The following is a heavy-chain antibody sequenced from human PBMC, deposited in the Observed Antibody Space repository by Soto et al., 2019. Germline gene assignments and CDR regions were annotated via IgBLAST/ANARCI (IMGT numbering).Heavy chain of an antibody. CDR2: FSAGGRA. Sequence: EVQLLESGGALVRPGGSLRLSCAASGFSFNNYALSWVRQAPGKGLEWVSTFSAGGRAYYAASVKGRFTIARDSPQDTVHLQISDLRPEDTAVYYCAKESLPEHCGDTHFDYWGQGARVTVSS. V-gene: IGHV3-23*01. CDR3: AKESLPEHCGDTHFDY. J-gene: IGHJ4*02. D-gene: IGHD4-17*01. CDR1: GFSFNNYA.